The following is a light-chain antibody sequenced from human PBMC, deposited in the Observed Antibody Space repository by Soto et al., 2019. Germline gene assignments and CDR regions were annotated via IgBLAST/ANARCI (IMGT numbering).Light chain of an antibody. V-gene: IGKV1-33*01. J-gene: IGKJ3*01. CDR1: QYISDY. CDR3: QSYRDLPL. CDR2: DAS. Sequence: DLQMTQSPSSLSASVGDRVTITCRASQYISDYLNWYQQKPGKAPKLLIYDASNLETGVPSRFNGSQSGTDFSFTISSLQPEDAATYFCQSYRDLPLFGPGTRVQIK.